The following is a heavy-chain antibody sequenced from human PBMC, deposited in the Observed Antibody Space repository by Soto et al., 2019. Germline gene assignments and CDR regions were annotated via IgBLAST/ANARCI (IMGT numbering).Heavy chain of an antibody. CDR1: GFTFSTYC. CDR2: IKKDGSEK. CDR3: VRDIWDINGK. V-gene: IGHV3-7*01. J-gene: IGHJ4*02. Sequence: ELHFVESGLCLVHPGWSLRLSCAASGFTFSTYCMTWVRQAPGKGLEWVADIKKDGSEKYYLDSVKGRFTISRDNAKGSLYLQMSSLRGEDTAVYYCVRDIWDINGKWGQGTLVTVSS. D-gene: IGHD3-16*01.